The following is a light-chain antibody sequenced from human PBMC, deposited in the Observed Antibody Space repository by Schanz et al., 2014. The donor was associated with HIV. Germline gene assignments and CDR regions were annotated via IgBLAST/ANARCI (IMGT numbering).Light chain of an antibody. CDR2: DNY. Sequence: QSVLTQPPSVSAAPGQKVTISCSGSTSNIANNFVSWYQQLPGTAPKLLIYDNYKRPSGIPDRFSGSKSGTSATLGITGLQTGDEADYYCGTWDSSLSAGYVIFGGGTKLTVL. CDR1: TSNIANNF. CDR3: GTWDSSLSAGYVI. V-gene: IGLV1-51*01. J-gene: IGLJ2*01.